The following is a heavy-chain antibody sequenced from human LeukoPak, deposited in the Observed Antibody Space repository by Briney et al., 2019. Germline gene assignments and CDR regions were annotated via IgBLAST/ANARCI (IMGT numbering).Heavy chain of an antibody. Sequence: PSETLSLTCNVSGGSVSRSNYYWTWIRQPPGKGPEWIGYMYYSGSTYYNPSLKSRVTISIDTSKNQFSLKLSSVTAADTAVYYCARVANWNDDYYGMDVWGQGTTVTVSS. D-gene: IGHD1-1*01. CDR1: GGSVSRSNYY. V-gene: IGHV4-61*01. CDR3: ARVANWNDDYYGMDV. J-gene: IGHJ6*02. CDR2: MYYSGST.